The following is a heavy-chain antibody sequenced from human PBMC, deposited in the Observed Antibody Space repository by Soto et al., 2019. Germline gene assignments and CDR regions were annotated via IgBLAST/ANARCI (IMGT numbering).Heavy chain of an antibody. D-gene: IGHD6-13*01. CDR1: GFTFADYA. Sequence: EVQLVESGGGLVQPGRSLRLSCAASGFTFADYAMHWVRQVPGKGLEWVSGINWNSGSIGYADSAKGRFAISRDNAKNSLHLQMNSLRAEDTAFYYCVKDESINWYSGHFRHWGQGTLVTVSS. J-gene: IGHJ1*01. CDR3: VKDESINWYSGHFRH. CDR2: INWNSGSI. V-gene: IGHV3-9*01.